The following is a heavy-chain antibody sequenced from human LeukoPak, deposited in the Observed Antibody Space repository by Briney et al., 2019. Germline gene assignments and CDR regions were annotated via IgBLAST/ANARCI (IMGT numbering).Heavy chain of an antibody. CDR3: ARRLTAEV. D-gene: IGHD7-27*01. J-gene: IGHJ4*02. CDR2: IYPGDSDT. CDR1: GYIFTNYW. V-gene: IGHV5-51*01. Sequence: GESLKISCKGSGYIFTNYWIGWVRQLPGEGLEWMWIIYPGDSDTRYSPSFQGQVTISADNSINTAYLQWSSLKASDTAIYYCARRLTAEVWGQGTLVTVSS.